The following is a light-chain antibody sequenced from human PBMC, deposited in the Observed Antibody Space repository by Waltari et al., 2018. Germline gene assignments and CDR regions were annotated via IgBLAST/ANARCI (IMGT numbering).Light chain of an antibody. V-gene: IGKV1-39*01. CDR1: QNIRTY. CDR3: QQSFSSPWT. J-gene: IGKJ1*01. CDR2: GAS. Sequence: DIQMTQSPSSLSASIGDPITVTWRASQNIRTYLNWYQQKPAKAPKLLIFGASSLPRGVPSRFTGSASGTEFTLTITNLQPDDFATYFCQQSFSSPWTFGQGTTV.